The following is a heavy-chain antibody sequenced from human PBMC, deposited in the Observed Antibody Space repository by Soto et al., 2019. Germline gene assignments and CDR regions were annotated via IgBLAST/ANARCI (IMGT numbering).Heavy chain of an antibody. Sequence: GGSLRLSCAASGFTFSSYAMHWVRQAPGKGLEWVAVISYDGSNKYYADSVKGRFTISRDNSKNTLYLQMNSLRAEDKAGYYCASESHYDSNVETGDAFDIWGQGTMVTVSS. V-gene: IGHV3-30-3*01. CDR2: ISYDGSNK. CDR1: GFTFSSYA. CDR3: ASESHYDSNVETGDAFDI. D-gene: IGHD3-22*01. J-gene: IGHJ3*02.